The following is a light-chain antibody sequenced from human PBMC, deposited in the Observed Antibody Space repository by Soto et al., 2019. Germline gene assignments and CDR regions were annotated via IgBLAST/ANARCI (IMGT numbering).Light chain of an antibody. V-gene: IGKV3-15*01. CDR2: DAS. CDR3: QQYNNWPPT. CDR1: QSVTSS. Sequence: IVMTQSPATLSLSPGERATLSCRASQSVTSSLSWYQQKPGQAPTLLIYDASTRATGIPDRFSGSGSGTECTLTISSLQSEDFAVYYCQQYNNWPPTFGQGTRLEIK. J-gene: IGKJ5*01.